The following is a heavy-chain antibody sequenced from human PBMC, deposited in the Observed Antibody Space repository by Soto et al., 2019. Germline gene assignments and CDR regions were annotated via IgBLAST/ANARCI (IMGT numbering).Heavy chain of an antibody. V-gene: IGHV4-4*02. CDR2: SHESGNT. J-gene: IGHJ4*02. Sequence: QVQLQESGPGLVKPSGTLSLTCAVSGVSISSHDWWTWVRQPPGKGLEWIGESHESGNTNYNSSLESQVTISLDKSKTQFSLKLTSVPVADPAVYYCATRDSGRFYWGQGTLVTVSS. D-gene: IGHD5-12*01. CDR3: ATRDSGRFY. CDR1: GVSISSHDW.